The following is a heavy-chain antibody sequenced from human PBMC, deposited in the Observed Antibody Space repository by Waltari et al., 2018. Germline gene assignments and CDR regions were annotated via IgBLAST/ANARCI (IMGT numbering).Heavy chain of an antibody. D-gene: IGHD2-8*02. CDR1: GASISTYS. CDR2: INTSGST. J-gene: IGHJ4*02. CDR3: ARLEYCTGSNCYGDS. Sequence: QVQLQESGPGLVRPSETLSLTCTVSGASISTYSWSWIRQPAGKGLERIVRINTSGSTNQNPSLKSRITMSVDTSKNQFSLKLSSVTAADTAVYYCARLEYCTGSNCYGDSWGQGTLVTVSS. V-gene: IGHV4-4*07.